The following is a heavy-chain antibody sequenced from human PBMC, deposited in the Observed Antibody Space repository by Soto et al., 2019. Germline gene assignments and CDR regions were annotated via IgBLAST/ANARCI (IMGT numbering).Heavy chain of an antibody. V-gene: IGHV4-39*01. CDR3: ARRYCYSPSCPFDY. CDR1: GGSVSSNNYY. CDR2: IYYSGTT. J-gene: IGHJ4*02. D-gene: IGHD2-2*01. Sequence: SETLSLTCTVSGGSVSSNNYYWGWIRQSPGKGLEWIGRIYYSGTTYYNPSLKSRVTISVDTSKNQFSLKLASVTAADTAVYYCARRYCYSPSCPFDYWGQGTQVTVSS.